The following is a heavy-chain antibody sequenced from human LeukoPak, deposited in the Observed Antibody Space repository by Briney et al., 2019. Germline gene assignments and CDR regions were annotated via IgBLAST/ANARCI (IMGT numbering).Heavy chain of an antibody. D-gene: IGHD3-22*01. V-gene: IGHV3-11*01. CDR2: ISYSGSTI. CDR3: AKASGYYYLGYDWFDP. J-gene: IGHJ5*02. Sequence: GGSLRLSCAASGFTFSDYYMSWLRQAPGKGLEWVSYISYSGSTIYYADSVKGRFTISRDNSKNTLYLQMNSLRAEDTAVYYCAKASGYYYLGYDWFDPWGQGTLVTVSS. CDR1: GFTFSDYY.